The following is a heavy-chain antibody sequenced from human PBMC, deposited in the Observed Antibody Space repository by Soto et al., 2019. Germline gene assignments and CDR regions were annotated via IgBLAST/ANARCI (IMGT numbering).Heavy chain of an antibody. CDR1: GFDVSNTA. J-gene: IGHJ4*02. CDR2: IYSGGYT. CDR3: AREAIIVIAAPEYYFDY. D-gene: IGHD3-22*01. V-gene: IGHV3-66*01. Sequence: EVQLVESGGDLVQRGGSLRLSCAASGFDVSNTAMSWVRQAPGKGLEWVSVIYSGGYTNYADSVKGRFIVSRDSPKNTLYLQMASLRAEDTAVYYCAREAIIVIAAPEYYFDYWGQGTLVTVSS.